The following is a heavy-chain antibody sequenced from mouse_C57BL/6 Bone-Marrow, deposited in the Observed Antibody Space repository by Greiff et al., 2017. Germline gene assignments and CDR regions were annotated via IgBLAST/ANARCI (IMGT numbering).Heavy chain of an antibody. D-gene: IGHD2-3*01. CDR3: ARYDGYYEEYYYAMDY. Sequence: QVQLQQPGAELVKPGASVKMSCKASGYTFTSYWITWVKQRPGQGLEWIGDIYPGSGSTNYNEKFKSKATLTVDTSSSTAYMQLSSLTSEDSAVYYCARYDGYYEEYYYAMDYWGQGTSDTVSS. V-gene: IGHV1-55*01. CDR1: GYTFTSYW. J-gene: IGHJ4*01. CDR2: IYPGSGST.